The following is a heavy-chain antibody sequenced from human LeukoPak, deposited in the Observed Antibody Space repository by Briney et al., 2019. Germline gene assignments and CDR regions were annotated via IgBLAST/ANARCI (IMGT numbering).Heavy chain of an antibody. CDR1: GFTFSSYS. Sequence: GGSLRLSCAASGFTFSSYSMNWVRQAPGKGLEWVSYITGSSTTIYYADSVKGRFTNSRDDAKNSLYLQMNSLRDEDTAVYYCARAASGNTFGYYYWGQGNLVTVSS. J-gene: IGHJ4*02. D-gene: IGHD5-18*01. CDR2: ITGSSTTI. CDR3: ARAASGNTFGYYY. V-gene: IGHV3-48*02.